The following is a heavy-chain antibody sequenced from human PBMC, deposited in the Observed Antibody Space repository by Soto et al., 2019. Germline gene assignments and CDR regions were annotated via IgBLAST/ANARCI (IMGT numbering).Heavy chain of an antibody. Sequence: GVLRLSCAASGFTVSSNYMSWVRQAPGKGLEWVSVIYSGGSTYYADSVKGRSTISRGNSKNTLYLQMNSLRAEDTAVYYCARGPRYYGSGSYYRVVDYWGQGTLVTV. CDR3: ARGPRYYGSGSYYRVVDY. D-gene: IGHD3-10*01. CDR1: GFTVSSNY. V-gene: IGHV3-66*01. J-gene: IGHJ4*02. CDR2: IYSGGST.